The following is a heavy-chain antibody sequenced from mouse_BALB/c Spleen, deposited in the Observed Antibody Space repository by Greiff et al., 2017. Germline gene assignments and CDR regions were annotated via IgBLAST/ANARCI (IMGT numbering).Heavy chain of an antibody. CDR3: AREGRRDMDY. CDR2: IWAGGST. Sequence: QVQLKESGPGLVAPSQSLSITCTVSGFSLTSYGVHWVRQPPGKGLEWLGVIWAGGSTNYNSALMSRLSISKDNSKSQVFLKMNSLQTDDTAMYYSAREGRRDMDYWGQGTSVTVSA. J-gene: IGHJ4*01. V-gene: IGHV2-9*02. CDR1: GFSLTSYG.